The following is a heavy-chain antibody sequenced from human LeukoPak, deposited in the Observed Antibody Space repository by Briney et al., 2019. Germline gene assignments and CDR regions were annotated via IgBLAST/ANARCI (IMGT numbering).Heavy chain of an antibody. CDR3: AKMCCITMVRAPPHWFDP. CDR1: GFTLSNYA. Sequence: PGGSLRLSCAASGFTLSNYAMSWVRQAPGKGLEWVSTISGSGGSTYYADSVKGRFTISRDNSKNTLYLQMNSLRAEDTAVYYCAKMCCITMVRAPPHWFDPWGQGTLVTVSS. CDR2: ISGSGGST. V-gene: IGHV3-23*01. J-gene: IGHJ5*02. D-gene: IGHD3-10*01.